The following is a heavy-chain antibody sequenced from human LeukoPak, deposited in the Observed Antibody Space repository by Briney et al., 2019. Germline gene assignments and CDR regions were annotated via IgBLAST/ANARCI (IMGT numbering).Heavy chain of an antibody. J-gene: IGHJ4*02. Sequence: SVKVSCKASGGTFSSYAISWVRRAPGQGLEWMGGIIPIFGTANYAQKFQGRVTITTDESTSTAYMELSSLRSEDTAVYYCARGRLGELSTFDCWGQGTLVTVSS. D-gene: IGHD3-16*02. CDR1: GGTFSSYA. V-gene: IGHV1-69*05. CDR2: IIPIFGTA. CDR3: ARGRLGELSTFDC.